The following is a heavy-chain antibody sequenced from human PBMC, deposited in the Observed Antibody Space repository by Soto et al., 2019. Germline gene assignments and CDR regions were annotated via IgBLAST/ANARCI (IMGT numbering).Heavy chain of an antibody. CDR3: ARESQLLAVGTFDY. Sequence: PGGSLRLSSAASGFTVSSNYMSWVRQAPGKGLEWVSVIYSGGSTYYADSVKGRFTISRDNSKNTLYLQMNSLRAEDTAVYYCARESQLLAVGTFDYWGQGTLVTVSS. CDR2: IYSGGST. J-gene: IGHJ4*02. D-gene: IGHD2-2*01. V-gene: IGHV3-66*01. CDR1: GFTVSSNY.